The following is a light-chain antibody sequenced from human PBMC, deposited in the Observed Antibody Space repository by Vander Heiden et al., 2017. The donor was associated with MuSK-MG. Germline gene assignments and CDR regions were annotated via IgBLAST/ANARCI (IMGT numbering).Light chain of an antibody. J-gene: IGLJ3*02. CDR3: VLYMGSGMWM. CDR2: ATN. Sequence: QTVVTQEPSFSVSPGGTVTLTCGLSSDSVSTDYYPSWYQQTPGQAPRTLIYATNTRASGVPDRCSGSILGNKAALTIAGAQADDESDYYCVLYMGSGMWMFGGGTKLTVL. CDR1: SDSVSTDYY. V-gene: IGLV8-61*01.